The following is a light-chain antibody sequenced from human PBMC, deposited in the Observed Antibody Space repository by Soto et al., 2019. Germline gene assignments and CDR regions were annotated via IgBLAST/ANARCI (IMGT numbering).Light chain of an antibody. V-gene: IGKV3D-20*02. J-gene: IGKJ5*01. CDR2: GAS. CDR3: QQRSNWPTT. CDR1: QSVGSDF. Sequence: EIVLTQSPGTLSFSPGERATLSCRASQSVGSDFLAWYQQRPGQPPRILIFGASGRATGIPDRFSGSGSGTDFTLTISSLEPEDFAVYYCQQRSNWPTTFGQGTRLEIK.